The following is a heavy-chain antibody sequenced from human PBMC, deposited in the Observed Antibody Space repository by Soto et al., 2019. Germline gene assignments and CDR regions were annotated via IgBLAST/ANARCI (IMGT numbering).Heavy chain of an antibody. J-gene: IGHJ4*02. D-gene: IGHD5-18*01. Sequence: LSLTCTVSGDSISNYYWSWIRQPPGKRLEWLGYIFYSGTTSYNPSLKRRVTISVDTSKNQFALRLRSVTAADTATYYCARFKRGYSYGSVIDFWGQGTLVTVSS. CDR1: GDSISNYY. V-gene: IGHV4-59*01. CDR2: IFYSGTT. CDR3: ARFKRGYSYGSVIDF.